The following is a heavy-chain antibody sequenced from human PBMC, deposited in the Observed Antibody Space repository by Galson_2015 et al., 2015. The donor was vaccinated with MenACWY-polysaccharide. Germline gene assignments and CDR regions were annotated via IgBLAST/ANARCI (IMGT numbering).Heavy chain of an antibody. CDR1: GFTFRNFW. V-gene: IGHV3-7*01. CDR3: ARERWVRAVFSDQ. Sequence: LRLSCAASGFTFRNFWMSWVRQAPWKELEWVASIKQDGSEKYLVDSVKGRFTISRDNAENSLFLQMNSLRAEDTAVYYCARERWVRAVFSDQWGQGALVTVPS. J-gene: IGHJ4*02. D-gene: IGHD3-10*01. CDR2: IKQDGSEK.